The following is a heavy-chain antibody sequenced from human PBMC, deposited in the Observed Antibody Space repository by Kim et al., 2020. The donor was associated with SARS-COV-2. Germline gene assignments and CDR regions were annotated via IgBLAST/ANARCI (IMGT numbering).Heavy chain of an antibody. D-gene: IGHD2-2*02. Sequence: GGSLRLSCAASGFTFGDYAMHWVRQAPGKGLEWVSGISWNSGSIGYADSVKGRFTISRDNAKNSLYLQMNSLRAEDTALYYCAKDICWGCRTELGYCSSTSCYTGAFDIWGQGTMVTVSS. CDR1: GFTFGDYA. V-gene: IGHV3-9*01. CDR2: ISWNSGSI. CDR3: AKDICWGCRTELGYCSSTSCYTGAFDI. J-gene: IGHJ3*02.